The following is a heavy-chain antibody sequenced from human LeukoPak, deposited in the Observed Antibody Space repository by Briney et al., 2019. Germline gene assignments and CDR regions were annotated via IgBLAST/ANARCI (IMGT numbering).Heavy chain of an antibody. CDR2: IKQDGSEK. CDR1: GFTFSSYW. Sequence: PGGSLRLSCAASGFTFSSYWMSWVRQAPGKGLEWVANIKQDGSEKYYVDSVKGRFTISRDNAKNSLYLQMNSLRAEDTAVYYCARRITMITDHWLDPWGQGTLVTVSS. J-gene: IGHJ5*02. CDR3: ARRITMITDHWLDP. V-gene: IGHV3-7*01. D-gene: IGHD3-22*01.